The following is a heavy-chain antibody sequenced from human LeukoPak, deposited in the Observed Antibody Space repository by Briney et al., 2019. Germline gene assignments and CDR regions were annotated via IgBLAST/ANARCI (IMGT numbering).Heavy chain of an antibody. D-gene: IGHD3-22*01. V-gene: IGHV1-69*05. Sequence: SVKVSCKASGGTFSSYAISWVRQAPGQGLEWMGGIIPIFGTANYAQKFQGRVTMTTDTSTSTAYMELRSLRSDDTAVYYCARRLSYYYDSSGYRGGYFDYWGQGTLVTVSS. J-gene: IGHJ4*02. CDR2: IIPIFGTA. CDR3: ARRLSYYYDSSGYRGGYFDY. CDR1: GGTFSSYA.